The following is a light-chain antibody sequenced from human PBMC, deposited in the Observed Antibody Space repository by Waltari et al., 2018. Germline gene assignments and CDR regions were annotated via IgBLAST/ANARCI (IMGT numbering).Light chain of an antibody. CDR1: SSDIGDYNY. J-gene: IGLJ2*01. CDR3: SSYASSTTVL. CDR2: DVS. Sequence: QSALTQPASVSGSPGQSITISCTGTSSDIGDYNYVSWYQEHPGKAPKLMIYDVSNRPSGVSNRFSGSKSGNTASLTISGLQAEDEGHYYCSSYASSTTVLFGGETKLTVL. V-gene: IGLV2-14*03.